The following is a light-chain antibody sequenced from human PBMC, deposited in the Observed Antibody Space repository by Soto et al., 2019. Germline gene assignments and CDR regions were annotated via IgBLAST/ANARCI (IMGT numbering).Light chain of an antibody. CDR2: AAS. J-gene: IGKJ5*01. Sequence: ETVLTQSPGTLSLSPGERATLSCRASQSVSSSYLAWYQQKPGQAPRLLMSAASSRATGIPDRFSGSGSGTDFTLTISRLEAEDFAVYYCQQSSSSPITFGQGTRLVIK. CDR3: QQSSSSPIT. CDR1: QSVSSSY. V-gene: IGKV3-20*01.